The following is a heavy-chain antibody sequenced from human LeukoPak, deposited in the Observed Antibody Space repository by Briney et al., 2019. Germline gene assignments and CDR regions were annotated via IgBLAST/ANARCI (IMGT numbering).Heavy chain of an antibody. J-gene: IGHJ3*02. CDR1: GFTFSSYE. Sequence: PGGSLRLPCAASGFTFSSYEMNWVRQAPGKGLEWVSYISSSGSTIYYADSVKGRFTISRDNAKNTLYLQMNSLRAEDTAVYYCARDQYYYDSLDAFDIWGQGTMVTVSS. V-gene: IGHV3-48*03. CDR2: ISSSGSTI. D-gene: IGHD3-22*01. CDR3: ARDQYYYDSLDAFDI.